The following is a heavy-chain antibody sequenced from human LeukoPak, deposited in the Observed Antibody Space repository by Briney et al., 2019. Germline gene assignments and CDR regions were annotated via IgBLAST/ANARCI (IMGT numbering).Heavy chain of an antibody. J-gene: IGHJ2*01. CDR3: AKRIAAAGGDWYFDL. D-gene: IGHD6-13*01. CDR2: IKQDGSEK. CDR1: GFTFSSDW. Sequence: GGSLRLSCAASGFTFSSDWMSWVRQAPVKGRECVANIKQDGSEKYYVDSVKGRFPISRDSAKNSLYLQMNSLRAEDTAVYYCAKRIAAAGGDWYFDLWGRGTLVTVSS. V-gene: IGHV3-7*01.